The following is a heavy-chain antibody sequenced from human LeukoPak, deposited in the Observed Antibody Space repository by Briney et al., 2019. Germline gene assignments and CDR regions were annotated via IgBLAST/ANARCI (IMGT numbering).Heavy chain of an antibody. CDR2: IYYSGST. V-gene: IGHV4-59*01. CDR1: GGSISSYY. Sequence: SETLSLTCTVSGGSISSYYWSWIRQPPGKGLEWIGYIYYSGSTNYNPSLKSRVTISVDTSKNQFSLKLSSVTAADTAVYYGGGLGGYNKGAFDYWGQGTLVTVSS. CDR3: GGLGGYNKGAFDY. J-gene: IGHJ4*02. D-gene: IGHD5-24*01.